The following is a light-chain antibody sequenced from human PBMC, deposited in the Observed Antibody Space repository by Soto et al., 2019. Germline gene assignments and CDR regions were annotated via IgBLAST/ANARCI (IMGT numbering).Light chain of an antibody. J-gene: IGKJ1*01. CDR3: HQYYNRPPWT. CDR1: QSVSSSY. Sequence: EIVLTQSPGTLSLSPGERATLSCRASQSVSSSYLAWYQQKPGQAPRLLVFATSARATGVPARFRGSRSGTDFTLTISSLQPEDSATYYCHQYYNRPPWTFGQGTKVDIK. V-gene: IGKV3D-7*01. CDR2: ATS.